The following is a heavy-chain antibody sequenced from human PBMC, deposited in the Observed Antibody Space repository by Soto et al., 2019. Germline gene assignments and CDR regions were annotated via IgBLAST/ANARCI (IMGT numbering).Heavy chain of an antibody. CDR1: GFTFSAYR. V-gene: IGHV3-21*01. CDR2: ITSGSNYI. Sequence: LRLSCAGSGFTFSAYRMNWVRQGPWKGLEWVSSITSGSNYIYYADSVRGRFTISRDNAKNSLYLDMNSLRGEDTAVYFCATASFNPYGDYLPDHWGQGTLVTVSS. D-gene: IGHD4-17*01. J-gene: IGHJ4*02. CDR3: ATASFNPYGDYLPDH.